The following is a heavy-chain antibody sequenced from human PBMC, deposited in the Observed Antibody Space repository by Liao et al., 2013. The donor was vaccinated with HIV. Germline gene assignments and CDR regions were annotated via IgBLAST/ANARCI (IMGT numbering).Heavy chain of an antibody. D-gene: IGHD5-18*01. J-gene: IGHJ3*02. CDR1: GGSISTYY. CDR3: ARGAGYSYGRRMDI. V-gene: IGHV4-59*12. Sequence: QVQLQESGPGLVKPSETLSLTCTVSGGSISTYYWSWIRQPPGKGLEWIGEINHSGSTNYNPSLKSRVTISVDTSMNQFSLKLSSVTAADPAVYYCARGAGYSYGRRMDIWGQGTKVTVSS. CDR2: INHSGST.